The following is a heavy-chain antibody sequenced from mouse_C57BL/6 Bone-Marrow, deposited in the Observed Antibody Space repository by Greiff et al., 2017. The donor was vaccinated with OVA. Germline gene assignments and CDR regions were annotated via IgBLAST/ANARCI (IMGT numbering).Heavy chain of an antibody. CDR1: GYTFTSYG. V-gene: IGHV1-81*01. J-gene: IGHJ3*01. CDR2: IYPRSGNT. CDR3: ARERWYAY. Sequence: QVHVKQSGAELARPGASVKLSCKASGYTFTSYGISWVKQRTGQGLEWIGEIYPRSGNTYYNEKFKGKATLTADKSSSTAYMELRSLTSEDSAVYFCARERWYAYWGQGTLVTVSA.